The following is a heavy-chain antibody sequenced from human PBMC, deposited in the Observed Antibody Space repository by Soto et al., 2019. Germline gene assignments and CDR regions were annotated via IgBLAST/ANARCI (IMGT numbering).Heavy chain of an antibody. D-gene: IGHD3-22*01. Sequence: QVQLVQSGAEVKKPGSSVKVSCTASGGTFSSYAISWVRQAPGQGLEWMGGIIPIFGTANYAQKFQGRVTITADKSTSTAYMELSSLRSEDTAVYYCASLVTTPYYYGMDVWGQGTTVTVSS. CDR1: GGTFSSYA. J-gene: IGHJ6*02. CDR3: ASLVTTPYYYGMDV. CDR2: IIPIFGTA. V-gene: IGHV1-69*06.